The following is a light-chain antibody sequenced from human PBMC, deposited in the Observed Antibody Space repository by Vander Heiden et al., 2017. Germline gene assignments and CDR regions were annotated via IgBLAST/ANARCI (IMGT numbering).Light chain of an antibody. V-gene: IGLV2-14*03. J-gene: IGLJ1*01. Sequence: QSALTQPASVSGSPGQSITISCAGTSSAVGNDNYVSWYQQHPGKAPNLVIYDVTNRPSGVSNRFSGAKSGNTASLTISGLQPEDEADYYCSSYTTSSTQVFGTGTKVTVL. CDR1: SSAVGNDNY. CDR3: SSYTTSSTQV. CDR2: DVT.